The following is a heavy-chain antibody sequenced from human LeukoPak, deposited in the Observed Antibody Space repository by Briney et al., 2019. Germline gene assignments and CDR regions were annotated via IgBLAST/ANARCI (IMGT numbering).Heavy chain of an antibody. CDR2: IIPIFDTA. D-gene: IGHD2-2*01. CDR1: GGTFSSYA. CDR3: ASQGYCSSTGCYQAASSNYYYYYMDV. J-gene: IGHJ6*03. V-gene: IGHV1-69*01. Sequence: VASVKVSCKTSGGTFSSYAICWVRQAPGQGLEWIGDIIPIFDTANYAQKFQGRVTITADESATTSYMELSSLRSEDTAVYYCASQGYCSSTGCYQAASSNYYYYYMDVWGKGTTVTVSS.